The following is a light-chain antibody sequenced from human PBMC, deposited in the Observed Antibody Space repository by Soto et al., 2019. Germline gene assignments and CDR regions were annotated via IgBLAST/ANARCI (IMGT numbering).Light chain of an antibody. CDR1: SGDVGAYDY. CDR3: RSYAGSNNLL. Sequence: QSALTQPPSASGSPGQSVTISCTGTSGDVGAYDYVSWYQHPPGKAPRLVIYEVSKRPSGVPDRFSGSKSGNTASLTVSGLQAEDEADYFCRSYAGSNNLLFGGWTKVTV. J-gene: IGLJ2*01. V-gene: IGLV2-8*01. CDR2: EVS.